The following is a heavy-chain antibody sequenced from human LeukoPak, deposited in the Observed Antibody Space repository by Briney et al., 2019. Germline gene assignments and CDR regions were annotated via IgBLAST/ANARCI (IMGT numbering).Heavy chain of an antibody. CDR1: GFTFDDYG. CDR3: ARRAGDYSHPYDY. Sequence: GGSLRLSCAASGFTFDDYGMSWVRQAPGKGLEWVSLIYSGGSTYYTDSVKGRFTISRDNSKNTLYLQMSSLRAEDTAVYYCARRAGDYSHPYDYWGQGILVTVSS. V-gene: IGHV3-53*01. D-gene: IGHD3-22*01. CDR2: IYSGGST. J-gene: IGHJ4*02.